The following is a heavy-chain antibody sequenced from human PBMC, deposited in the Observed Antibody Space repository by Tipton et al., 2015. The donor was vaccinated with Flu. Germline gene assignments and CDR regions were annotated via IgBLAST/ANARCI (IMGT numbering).Heavy chain of an antibody. CDR3: ARGPSGCSYGSYDY. Sequence: SLRLSCAASGFTFNSYWMTWVRQAPGEGLEWVSFISNVGDTYYADSVRGRFTISRDNSRNTVYLQMNSLRAEDTAVYYCARGPSGCSYGSYDYWGQGTLVNVSS. J-gene: IGHJ4*02. CDR1: GFTFNSYW. D-gene: IGHD5-18*01. CDR2: ISNVGDT. V-gene: IGHV3-66*02.